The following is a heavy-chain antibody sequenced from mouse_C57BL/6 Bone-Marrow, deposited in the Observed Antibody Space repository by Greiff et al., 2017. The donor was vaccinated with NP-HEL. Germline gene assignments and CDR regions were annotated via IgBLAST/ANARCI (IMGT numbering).Heavy chain of an antibody. V-gene: IGHV1-19*01. J-gene: IGHJ3*01. CDR2: INPYNGGT. D-gene: IGHD6-1*01. Sequence: EVKLMESGPVLVKPGASVKMSCKASGYTFTDYYMNWVKQSHGKSLEWIGVINPYNGGTSYNQKFKGKATLTVDKSSSTAYMELNSLTSEDSAVYYCARQPFAYWGQGTLVTVSA. CDR1: GYTFTDYY. CDR3: ARQPFAY.